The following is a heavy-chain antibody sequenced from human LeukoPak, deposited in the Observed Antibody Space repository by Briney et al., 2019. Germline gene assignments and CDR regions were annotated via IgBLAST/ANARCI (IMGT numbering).Heavy chain of an antibody. CDR2: IIPILGIA. J-gene: IGHJ4*02. Sequence: SVTVSCKASGGTFSSYAISWVRQAPGQGLEWMGRIIPILGIANYAQKFQGRVTITADKSTSTAYMELSSLRSEDTAVYYCAAQSWGGEGVDYWGQGTLHSVSS. D-gene: IGHD3-16*01. CDR1: GGTFSSYA. CDR3: AAQSWGGEGVDY. V-gene: IGHV1-69*04.